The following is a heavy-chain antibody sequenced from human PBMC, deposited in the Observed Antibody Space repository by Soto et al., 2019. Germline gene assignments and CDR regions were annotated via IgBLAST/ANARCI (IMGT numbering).Heavy chain of an antibody. CDR3: AKGYDFWSGYYSSVY. Sequence: VKVSCKASGYTFTSYGISWVRQAPGQGLEWMGWISAYNGNTNYAQKLQGRVTMTTDTSTSTAYMELRSLRSDDTAVYYCAKGYDFWSGYYSSVYWGQGTLVPVSP. V-gene: IGHV1-18*01. D-gene: IGHD3-3*01. CDR2: ISAYNGNT. CDR1: GYTFTSYG. J-gene: IGHJ4*02.